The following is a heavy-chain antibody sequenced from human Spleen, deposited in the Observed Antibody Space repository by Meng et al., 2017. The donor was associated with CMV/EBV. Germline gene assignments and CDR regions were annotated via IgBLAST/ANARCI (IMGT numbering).Heavy chain of an antibody. V-gene: IGHV1-69*04. CDR3: ARDAAILEWLLNDAFDI. J-gene: IGHJ3*02. CDR2: IIPILGIA. Sequence: SVKVSCKASGGTFSSYTISWVRQAPGQGLEWMGRIIPILGIANYAQKFQGRVTITADKSTSTAYMELSSLRSEDTAVYYCARDAAILEWLLNDAFDIWGQGTMVTVSS. CDR1: GGTFSSYT. D-gene: IGHD3-3*01.